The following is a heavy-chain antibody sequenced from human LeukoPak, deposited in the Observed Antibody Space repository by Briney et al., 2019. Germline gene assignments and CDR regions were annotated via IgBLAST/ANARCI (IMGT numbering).Heavy chain of an antibody. J-gene: IGHJ3*02. CDR3: VKRRDGYNNGAFDI. CDR1: GFTFSNYA. D-gene: IGHD5-24*01. Sequence: TGGSLRLSCAASGFTFSNYAVSWVRQAPGKRLEWVSGISGSGDGTYYADSVKGRFTISRDNSKNKLYMQMNSLRADDTAVYYCVKRRDGYNNGAFDIWGQGTMVIVSS. CDR2: ISGSGDGT. V-gene: IGHV3-23*01.